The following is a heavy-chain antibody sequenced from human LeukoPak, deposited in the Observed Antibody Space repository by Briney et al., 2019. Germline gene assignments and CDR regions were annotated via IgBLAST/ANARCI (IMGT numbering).Heavy chain of an antibody. CDR3: ARQAEDYSGFRFDL. CDR1: SFSIKTYY. J-gene: IGHJ2*01. Sequence: PSETLSLTCSVSSFSIKTYYWSWLRQPPGKTLEWIGYIYHTGTTNFNPSLQSRLTMSVDTSKNQFFLRLSSVTPADTALYCCARQAEDYSGFRFDLWGRGALVTVTS. V-gene: IGHV4-59*01. CDR2: IYHTGTT. D-gene: IGHD2-15*01.